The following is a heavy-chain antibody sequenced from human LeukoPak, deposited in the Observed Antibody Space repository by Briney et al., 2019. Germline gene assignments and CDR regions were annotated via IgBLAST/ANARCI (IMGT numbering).Heavy chain of an antibody. V-gene: IGHV4-31*03. CDR3: AREDIVVVPAARYYYYYGMDV. Sequence: PSETLSLTCTVSGGSISGSGYYWSWIRQHPGKGLEWIGYIYYSGSTYYNPSLKSRVTISVDTSKNQFSLKVSSVTAADTAVYYCAREDIVVVPAARYYYYYGMDVWGQGTTVTVSS. CDR2: IYYSGST. D-gene: IGHD2-2*01. CDR1: GGSISGSGYY. J-gene: IGHJ6*02.